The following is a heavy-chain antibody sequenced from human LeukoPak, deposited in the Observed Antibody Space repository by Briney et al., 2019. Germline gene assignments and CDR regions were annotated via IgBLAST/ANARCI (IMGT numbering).Heavy chain of an antibody. V-gene: IGHV4-59*01. J-gene: IGHJ4*02. CDR1: GGSISSYY. CDR3: ARGTMVRGAPSGY. CDR2: IYYSGST. D-gene: IGHD3-10*01. Sequence: SETLSLTCTVSGGSISSYYWSWIRQPPGKGLEWIGYIYYSGSTNYNPSLKSRVTISVDTSKNQFSLKLSSVTAADTAVYYCARGTMVRGAPSGYWGQGTLVTVSS.